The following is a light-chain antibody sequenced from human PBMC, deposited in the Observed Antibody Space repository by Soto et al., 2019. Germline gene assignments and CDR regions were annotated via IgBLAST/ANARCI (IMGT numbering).Light chain of an antibody. J-gene: IGKJ1*01. CDR2: GAS. CDR1: QGISSA. Sequence: AIQLTQSPSSLSASVGDRVTITCRASQGISSALAWYQQKPGKAPKLLIYGASSLESGVPSRFSGSGSGTEFTLTISSLQPDDFATYYCQQYNSYSWTFGQGTKVDI. V-gene: IGKV1-13*02. CDR3: QQYNSYSWT.